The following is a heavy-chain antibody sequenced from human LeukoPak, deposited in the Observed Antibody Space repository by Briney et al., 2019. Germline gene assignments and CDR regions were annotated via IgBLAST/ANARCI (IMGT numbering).Heavy chain of an antibody. V-gene: IGHV3-30*04. CDR2: ISFDGRNK. CDR1: GFTFSSYP. CDR3: ARGGSYGGYHSY. Sequence: PGGSLRLSCAASGFTFSSYPMHWVRQAPGKGLEWVAGISFDGRNKYYADSVKGRFTISRDNAKNSLYLQMNSLRAEDTALYYCARGGSYGGYHSYWGQGTLVTVSS. D-gene: IGHD4-23*01. J-gene: IGHJ4*02.